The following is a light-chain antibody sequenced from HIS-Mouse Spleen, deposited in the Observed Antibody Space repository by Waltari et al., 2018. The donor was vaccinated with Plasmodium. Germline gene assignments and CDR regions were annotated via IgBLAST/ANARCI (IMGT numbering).Light chain of an antibody. CDR2: KDS. J-gene: IGLJ3*02. V-gene: IGLV3-27*01. Sequence: SYELTQPSSVSVSPGQTARITCSGDVLAKKYARWFQQKPGQAPVRVNYKDSERPSGIPERVSGSSSGTTVTLTISGAQVEDEADYYCYSAADNNRVFGGGTKLTVL. CDR1: VLAKKY. CDR3: YSAADNNRV.